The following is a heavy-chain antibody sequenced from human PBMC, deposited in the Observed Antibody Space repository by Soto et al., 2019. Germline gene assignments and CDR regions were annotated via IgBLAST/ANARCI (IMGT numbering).Heavy chain of an antibody. CDR2: IYYSGRT. V-gene: IGHV4-61*08. J-gene: IGHJ5*02. D-gene: IGHD3-16*01. CDR3: ARDGGSGSNNNWFDP. Sequence: SETLSLTCAVSGGSITSGAYSWSWIRQPPGKGLEWIGYIYYSGRTDYNPSLKSRVTISLDTSKNQFSLKLSSVTAADTAVYYCARDGGSGSNNNWFDPWGQGTLVTVSS. CDR1: GGSITSGAYS.